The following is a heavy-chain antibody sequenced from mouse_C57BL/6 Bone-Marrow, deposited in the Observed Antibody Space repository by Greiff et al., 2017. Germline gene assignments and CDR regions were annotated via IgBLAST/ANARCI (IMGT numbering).Heavy chain of an antibody. D-gene: IGHD1-1*01. CDR2: ISHLAYII. CDR1: GFTSSDYG. V-gene: IGHV5-15*01. CDR3: AGHYYDRAMDY. Sequence: VVESGGGLVQPGGSLKLSCAASGFTSSDYGMAWVRQAPRKGPEWVAFISHLAYIIHYADTVTGRFTISSENAKNTLYLGMSSLRSEDTAMYYCAGHYYDRAMDYWGQGTSVTVSS. J-gene: IGHJ4*01.